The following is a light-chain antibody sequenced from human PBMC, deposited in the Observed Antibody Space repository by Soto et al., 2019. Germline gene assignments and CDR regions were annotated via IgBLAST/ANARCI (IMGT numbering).Light chain of an antibody. Sequence: QSALTQPASVSGSPGQSITISCTGTSSDVGSYSLVSWYQQHPGKAPKLMLYEGSKRPSGVSNRFSGSKSGNTASLTISGLQAEDEADYYCCSYAGTDTYVFGTGTKVTVL. CDR1: SSDVGSYSL. CDR2: EGS. J-gene: IGLJ1*01. CDR3: CSYAGTDTYV. V-gene: IGLV2-23*01.